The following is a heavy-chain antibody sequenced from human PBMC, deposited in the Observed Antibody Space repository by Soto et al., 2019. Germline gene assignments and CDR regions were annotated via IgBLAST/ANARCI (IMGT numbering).Heavy chain of an antibody. D-gene: IGHD2-15*01. V-gene: IGHV3-23*01. CDR2: ISGSGGST. CDR3: AKAKVLKIFAAYYYYGMDV. CDR1: GCTFSSYA. Sequence: GWSLRLSCAASGCTFSSYAMSWVRQPPGKGLEWVSAISGSGGSTYYADSVKGRFTISSDNSKNTLYLQMTSLRAEDTAVYYWAKAKVLKIFAAYYYYGMDVWGQGSAVTVSS. J-gene: IGHJ6*02.